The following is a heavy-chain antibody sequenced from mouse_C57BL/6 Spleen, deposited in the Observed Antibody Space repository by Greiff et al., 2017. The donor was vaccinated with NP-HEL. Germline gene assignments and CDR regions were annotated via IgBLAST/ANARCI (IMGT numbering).Heavy chain of an antibody. Sequence: QVQLKQPGAELVRPGSSVKLSCKASGYTFTSYWMDWVKQRPGQGLEWIGNIYPSDSETHYNQKFKDKATLTVDKSSSTAYMQLSSLTSEDSAVYYCARVGQLRLGDYWGQGTTLTVSS. CDR1: GYTFTSYW. J-gene: IGHJ2*01. D-gene: IGHD3-2*02. CDR2: IYPSDSET. CDR3: ARVGQLRLGDY. V-gene: IGHV1-61*01.